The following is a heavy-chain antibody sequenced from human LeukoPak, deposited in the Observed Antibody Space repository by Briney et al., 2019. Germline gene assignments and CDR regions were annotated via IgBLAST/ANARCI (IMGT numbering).Heavy chain of an antibody. J-gene: IGHJ3*02. D-gene: IGHD1-1*01. CDR3: AKSLGVLRAFDI. Sequence: GGSLRLSCATSRFTFSSNAMSWVRQAPGKGLEWVSGISASGGSTYYADSVKGRFSTSRDNPNNMLYLQMNSLRAEDTAVYYCAKSLGVLRAFDIWGQGTMVTVSS. CDR1: RFTFSSNA. V-gene: IGHV3-23*01. CDR2: ISASGGST.